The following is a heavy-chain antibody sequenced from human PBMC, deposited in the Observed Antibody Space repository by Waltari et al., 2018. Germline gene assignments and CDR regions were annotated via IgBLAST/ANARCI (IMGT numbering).Heavy chain of an antibody. V-gene: IGHV4-30-2*01. D-gene: IGHD2-15*01. CDR3: ARAYSGLDAFDI. J-gene: IGHJ3*02. Sequence: QLQLQESGSGLVKPSQTLSLTCAVSGGSIRSGGYSWSWIRQPPGQGLEWIGYIYHSGSTYYNPSLKSRVTISVDRSKNQFSLKLSSVTAADTAVCYCARAYSGLDAFDIWGQGTMVTVSS. CDR1: GGSIRSGGYS. CDR2: IYHSGST.